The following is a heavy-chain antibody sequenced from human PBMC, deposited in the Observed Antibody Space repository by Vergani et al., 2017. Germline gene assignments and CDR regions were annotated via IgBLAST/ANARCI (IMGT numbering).Heavy chain of an antibody. D-gene: IGHD4-23*01. V-gene: IGHV3-7*01. Sequence: EVQLVESGGGLVQPGGSLRLSCAASGFTFSNYLMTWVRQAPGKGLEWLANITQDGSEKYYVDSVRGRFTISRDNAKNSLYLQMNSLRAEDTAVYYCASHDYGGSPDYWGQGTLVTVSS. CDR2: ITQDGSEK. J-gene: IGHJ4*02. CDR3: ASHDYGGSPDY. CDR1: GFTFSNYL.